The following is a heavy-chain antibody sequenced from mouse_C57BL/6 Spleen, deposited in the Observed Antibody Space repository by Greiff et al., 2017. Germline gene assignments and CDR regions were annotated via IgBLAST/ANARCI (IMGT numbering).Heavy chain of an antibody. CDR1: GFTFSDYG. Sequence: EVKVVESGGGLVKPGGSLKLSCAASGFTFSDYGMHWVRQAPEEGLEWVAYISSGSSTIYYADTVKGRFTISRDNAKNTLFLQMTSLRSEDTAMYYCARPRGSSYDWYFDVWGTGTTVTVSS. CDR3: ARPRGSSYDWYFDV. D-gene: IGHD1-1*01. V-gene: IGHV5-17*01. J-gene: IGHJ1*03. CDR2: ISSGSSTI.